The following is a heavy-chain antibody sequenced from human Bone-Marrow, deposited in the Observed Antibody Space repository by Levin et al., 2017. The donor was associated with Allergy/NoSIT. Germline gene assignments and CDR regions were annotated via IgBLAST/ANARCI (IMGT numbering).Heavy chain of an antibody. Sequence: SSETLSLTCTVSGGSISSGGYYWSWIRQHPGKGLEWIGYIYYSGSTYYNPSLKSRVTISVDTSKNQFSLKLSSVTAADTAVYYCARSQNYYDFWSGYVNGNNWFDPWGQGTLVTVSS. CDR3: ARSQNYYDFWSGYVNGNNWFDP. J-gene: IGHJ5*02. D-gene: IGHD3-3*01. CDR2: IYYSGST. V-gene: IGHV4-31*03. CDR1: GGSISSGGYY.